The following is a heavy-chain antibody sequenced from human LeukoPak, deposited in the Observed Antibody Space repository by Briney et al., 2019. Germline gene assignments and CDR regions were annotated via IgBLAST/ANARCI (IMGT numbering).Heavy chain of an antibody. CDR2: IAPSDSYT. J-gene: IGHJ4*02. D-gene: IGHD4-17*01. Sequence: GESLKISCRVSGYSFPSYWITWVRQMPGKGLEWMGRIAPSDSYTNYSPSFEGHVAFSVDKSTSTVYLQWSSLKASDTAMYYCARHGDYPEPFDYWGQGTLVTVSS. CDR3: ARHGDYPEPFDY. V-gene: IGHV5-10-1*01. CDR1: GYSFPSYW.